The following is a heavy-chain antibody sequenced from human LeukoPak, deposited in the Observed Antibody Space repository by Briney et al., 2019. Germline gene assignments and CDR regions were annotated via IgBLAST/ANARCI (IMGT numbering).Heavy chain of an antibody. V-gene: IGHV3-30*02. CDR1: GFTFSTYG. CDR3: AKDLHPMVGAKTFDC. J-gene: IGHJ4*02. D-gene: IGHD1-26*01. CDR2: IRSDGSNK. Sequence: SGGPLRLSCAASGFTFSTYGMHWVRQAPGKGLEGVAFIRSDGSNKYYADSVKGRFTISRDTSKNTLFVEINSLRAEDTAVYYCAKDLHPMVGAKTFDCWGQGTLVTVSS.